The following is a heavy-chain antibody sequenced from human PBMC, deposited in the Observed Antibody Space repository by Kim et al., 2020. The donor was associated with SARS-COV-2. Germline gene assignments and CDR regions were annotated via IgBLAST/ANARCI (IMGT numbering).Heavy chain of an antibody. V-gene: IGHV3-30*04. CDR3: ARGEMATISPFDY. CDR1: GFTFSSYA. J-gene: IGHJ4*02. Sequence: GGSLRLSCAASGFTFSSYAMHWVRQAPGKGLEWVAVISYDGSNKYYADSVKGRFTISRDNSKNTLYLQMNSLRAEDTAVYYCARGEMATISPFDYWGQGTLVTVSS. CDR2: ISYDGSNK. D-gene: IGHD5-12*01.